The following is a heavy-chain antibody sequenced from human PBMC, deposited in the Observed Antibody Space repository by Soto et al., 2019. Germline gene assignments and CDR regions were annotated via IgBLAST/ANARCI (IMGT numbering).Heavy chain of an antibody. D-gene: IGHD6-13*01. CDR3: ARHSSSRGYYYYYGMDV. CDR1: GDSINTTDW. J-gene: IGHJ6*02. CDR2: IYHGGNI. Sequence: SETLSLTCAVSGDSINTTDWWNWVRQSPGKGLEWIGEIYHGGNIYYNPSLKSRVTISVDKSKNQFSLKLSSVTAADTAVYYCARHSSSRGYYYYYGMDVWGQGTTVTVSS. V-gene: IGHV4-4*02.